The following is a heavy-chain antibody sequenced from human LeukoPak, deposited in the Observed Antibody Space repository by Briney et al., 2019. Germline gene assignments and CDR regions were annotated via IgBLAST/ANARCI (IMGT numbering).Heavy chain of an antibody. CDR2: ISGSGGST. Sequence: PGASLRLSRAASGFTFSSYAMSWVRQAPGKGLEWVSAISGSGGSTYYADSVKGRFTISRDNSKNTLYLQMNSLRAEDTAVYYCAKPIYYDSSGLFDYWGQGTLVTVSS. J-gene: IGHJ4*02. D-gene: IGHD3-22*01. CDR3: AKPIYYDSSGLFDY. V-gene: IGHV3-23*01. CDR1: GFTFSSYA.